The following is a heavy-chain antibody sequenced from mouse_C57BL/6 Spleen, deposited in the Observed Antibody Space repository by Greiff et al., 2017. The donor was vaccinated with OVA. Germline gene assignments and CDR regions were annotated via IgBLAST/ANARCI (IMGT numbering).Heavy chain of an antibody. J-gene: IGHJ2*01. CDR1: GYTFTSYW. V-gene: IGHV1-69*01. CDR3: ARGDGSSYGY. CDR2: IDPSDSYT. D-gene: IGHD1-1*01. Sequence: QVQLQQSGAELVMPGASVKLSCKASGYTFTSYWMHWVKQRPGQGLEWIGEIDPSDSYTNYNQKFKGKSTLTVDKSSSTAYMQLSSLTSEDSAVYYCARGDGSSYGYWGQGTTLTVSS.